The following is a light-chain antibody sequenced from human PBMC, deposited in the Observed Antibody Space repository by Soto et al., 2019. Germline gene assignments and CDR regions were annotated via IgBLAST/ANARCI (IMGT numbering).Light chain of an antibody. CDR2: EVS. J-gene: IGLJ1*01. CDR3: CSYAGSSTF. V-gene: IGLV2-23*02. Sequence: QSDLTQPASVSGSPGQSITISCTGTSSDVGSYNLVSWYQQHPGKAPKLMIYEVSKRPSGVSNRFSGSKSGNTASLTISGLQAEDEADYYCCSYAGSSTFFGTGTKVTVL. CDR1: SSDVGSYNL.